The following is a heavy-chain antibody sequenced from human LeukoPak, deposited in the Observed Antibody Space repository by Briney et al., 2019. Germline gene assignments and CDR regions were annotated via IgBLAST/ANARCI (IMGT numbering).Heavy chain of an antibody. CDR2: INHSGST. CDR1: GGSFSGYY. Sequence: SETLSLTCAVYGGSFSGYYWSWIRQPPGKGLEWIGEINHSGSTNYNPSLKSRVTISVDTSKNQFSLKLSSVTAADTAVYYCARDGYGSGWDYYYYYYMDVWGKGTTVTVSS. V-gene: IGHV4-34*01. J-gene: IGHJ6*03. CDR3: ARDGYGSGWDYYYYYYMDV. D-gene: IGHD6-19*01.